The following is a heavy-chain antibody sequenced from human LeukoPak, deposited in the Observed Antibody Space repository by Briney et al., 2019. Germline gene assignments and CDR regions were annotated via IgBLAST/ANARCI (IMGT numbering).Heavy chain of an antibody. Sequence: GGSLRLSCAASGFTFSSYGMHWVRQAPGKGLEWVAVIWYDGSNKYYADSVKGRLTISRDNSKNTLYLQMNSLRAEDTAVYYCARHAVEGKWLQFYYFNYWGQGSLVTVSS. V-gene: IGHV3-33*01. CDR3: ARHAVEGKWLQFYYFNY. CDR2: IWYDGSNK. D-gene: IGHD5-24*01. CDR1: GFTFSSYG. J-gene: IGHJ4*02.